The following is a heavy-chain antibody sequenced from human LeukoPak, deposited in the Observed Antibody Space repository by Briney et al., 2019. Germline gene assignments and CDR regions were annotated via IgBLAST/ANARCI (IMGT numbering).Heavy chain of an antibody. CDR3: STYTSGSLSY. Sequence: PGGSLTLFCAASGFIFSILWMTWVRQAPGKGLEWLGCIKSRTDGGARDYAAPVKDRLTISRDDSENTLYLQMNSRKSEDIAVYYCSTYTSGSLSYWGQGTLVSVSS. D-gene: IGHD6-19*01. CDR1: GFIFSILW. V-gene: IGHV3-15*01. J-gene: IGHJ4*02. CDR2: IKSRTDGGAR.